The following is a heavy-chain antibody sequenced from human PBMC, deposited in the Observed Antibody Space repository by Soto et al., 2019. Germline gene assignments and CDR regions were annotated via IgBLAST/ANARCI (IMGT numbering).Heavy chain of an antibody. J-gene: IGHJ4*02. CDR2: ISRSGSIT. D-gene: IGHD2-21*02. CDR1: GFLFNNYD. Sequence: VGSLRLSCAASGFLFNNYDMNWVRQAPGKGLEWVSYISRSGSITYYADSLKGRFTVSRDNAENSLYLQMNSLRAEDKAIYYCAGVPDNRLQFLGYWGQRSPVPVSS. CDR3: AGVPDNRLQFLGY. V-gene: IGHV3-48*03.